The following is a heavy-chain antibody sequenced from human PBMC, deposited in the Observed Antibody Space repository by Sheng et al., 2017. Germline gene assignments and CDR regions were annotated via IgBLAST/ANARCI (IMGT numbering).Heavy chain of an antibody. CDR2: IIPIFGTA. CDR3: ARDLIWSGYYKYYGMDV. J-gene: IGHJ6*02. D-gene: IGHD3-3*01. Sequence: PGQGLEWMGGIIPIFGTANYAQKFQGRVTITADESTSTAYMELSSLRSEDTAVYYCARDLIWSGYYKYYGMDVWDQGP. V-gene: IGHV1-69*01.